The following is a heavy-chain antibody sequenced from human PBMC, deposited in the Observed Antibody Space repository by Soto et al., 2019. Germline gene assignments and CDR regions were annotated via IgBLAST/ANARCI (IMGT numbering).Heavy chain of an antibody. CDR3: AGSDYGDYFIDY. CDR2: ISYDGSNK. D-gene: IGHD4-17*01. V-gene: IGHV3-30*03. Sequence: QVQLVESGGGVVQPGRSLRLSCAASGFTFSSYGMHWVRQAPGKGLEWVAVISYDGSNKYYADSVTGRFTSARDKAKNPLSVQMNSLRAYETAVYYYAGSDYGDYFIDYSGQGTLVTVSS. J-gene: IGHJ4*02. CDR1: GFTFSSYG.